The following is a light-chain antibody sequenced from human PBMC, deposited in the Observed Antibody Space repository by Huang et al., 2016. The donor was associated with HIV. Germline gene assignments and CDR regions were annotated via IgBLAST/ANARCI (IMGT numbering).Light chain of an antibody. J-gene: IGKJ1*01. CDR1: QGISSF. CDR3: QQLNSYPPT. CDR2: SAS. V-gene: IGKV1-9*01. Sequence: IQLTQSPSSLSASVGDRVTITCRASQGISSFLALYQQKPGKAPNLLIYSASTLQSGVPSTFSGSGSGTDFTLTISSLQPEDFATYHCQQLNSYPPTFGQGTKVEIK.